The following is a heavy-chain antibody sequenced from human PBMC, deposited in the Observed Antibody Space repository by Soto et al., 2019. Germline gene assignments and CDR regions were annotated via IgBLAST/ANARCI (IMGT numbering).Heavy chain of an antibody. CDR3: AKDSVVCTNGVCYKGFGD. Sequence: LRLSCASSGFTFSSYAMSWVRQAPGKGLEWVSAISGSGGSTYYADSVKGRFTISRDNSKNTLYLQMNSLRAEDTAVYYCAKDSVVCTNGVCYKGFGDWGQGTLVTVSS. CDR2: ISGSGGST. CDR1: GFTFSSYA. V-gene: IGHV3-23*01. J-gene: IGHJ4*02. D-gene: IGHD2-8*01.